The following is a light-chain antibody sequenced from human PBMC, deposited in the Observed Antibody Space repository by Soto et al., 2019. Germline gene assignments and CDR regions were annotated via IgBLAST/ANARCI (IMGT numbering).Light chain of an antibody. J-gene: IGKJ4*01. Sequence: DIQMTQSPSTLSASIGDRVTITCRASQTIGSWLAWYQQKPGTAPKLLIYDASTLETGVPSRFSGSGSGTEFTLTIGSLQPDDFATYYCQQDDKYPLTFGGGTKVEIK. CDR3: QQDDKYPLT. CDR1: QTIGSW. CDR2: DAS. V-gene: IGKV1-5*01.